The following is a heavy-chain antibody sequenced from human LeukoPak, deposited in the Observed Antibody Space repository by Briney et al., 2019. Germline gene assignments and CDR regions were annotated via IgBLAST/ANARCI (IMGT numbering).Heavy chain of an antibody. CDR2: IYPGDSDT. J-gene: IGHJ4*02. CDR1: GYSFTSYW. CDR3: ARCGYGGNSPKACDY. V-gene: IGHV5-51*01. Sequence: GESLKISCKGSGYSFTSYWIGWVRQMPGKGLEWMGIIYPGDSDTRYSPSFQGQVTISADKSISTAYLQWSSLKASDTAMYYCARCGYGGNSPKACDYWGQGTLVTVSS. D-gene: IGHD4-23*01.